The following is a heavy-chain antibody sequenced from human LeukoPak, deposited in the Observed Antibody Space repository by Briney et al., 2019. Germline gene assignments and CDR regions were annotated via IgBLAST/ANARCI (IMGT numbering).Heavy chain of an antibody. D-gene: IGHD6-19*01. Sequence: PGGSLRLSCVASGFTFSSLAMNWGRQAPGKGLEWVSSISSNSSYIQYADSVKGRFTISRDNARNSLYLQMNNLRAEDTAVYYCASLPWLVRWIYYWGQGTLVTVSS. CDR1: GFTFSSLA. V-gene: IGHV3-21*01. J-gene: IGHJ4*02. CDR2: ISSNSSYI. CDR3: ASLPWLVRWIYY.